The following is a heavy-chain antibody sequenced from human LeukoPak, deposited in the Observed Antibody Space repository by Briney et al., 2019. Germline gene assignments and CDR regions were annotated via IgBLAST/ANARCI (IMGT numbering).Heavy chain of an antibody. CDR1: GGSISNYY. V-gene: IGHV4-59*01. D-gene: IGHD5-18*01. CDR3: ARGDSYGPFYYYYYYMDV. J-gene: IGHJ6*03. CDR2: ISHSGST. Sequence: SETLSLTCTVSGGSISNYYWNWIRQFPGKGLEWIGYISHSGSTNYSPSLESRVTISVDTSKNQFSLRLSSVTAADTAVYYCARGDSYGPFYYYYYYMDVWGKGTTVTVSS.